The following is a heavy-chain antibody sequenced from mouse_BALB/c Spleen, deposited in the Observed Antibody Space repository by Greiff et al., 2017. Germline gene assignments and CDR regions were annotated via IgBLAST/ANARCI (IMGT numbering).Heavy chain of an antibody. Sequence: EVKLVESGGGLVQPGGSLKLSCAASGFDFSRYWMSWVRQAPGKGLEWIGEINPDSSTINYTPSLKDKFIISRDNAKNTLYLQMSKVRSEDTALYYCARSFYYGNGVDYWGQGTTLTVSS. CDR2: INPDSSTI. V-gene: IGHV4-1*02. D-gene: IGHD2-1*01. J-gene: IGHJ2*01. CDR3: ARSFYYGNGVDY. CDR1: GFDFSRYW.